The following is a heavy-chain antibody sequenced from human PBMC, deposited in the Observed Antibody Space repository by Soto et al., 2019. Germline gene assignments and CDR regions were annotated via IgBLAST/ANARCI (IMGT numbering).Heavy chain of an antibody. J-gene: IGHJ5*02. CDR1: GYSFSSYG. CDR2: INVNNGNT. CDR3: ARDPHEFWTSYWFDP. Sequence: ASVKVSCKASGYSFSSYGISWVRQAPGQGLEWMGWINVNNGNTNYAPKFQGRVTMTTDKSTSTAYMELRSLRSDDTAIYYCARDPHEFWTSYWFDPWGQGTPVTVSS. V-gene: IGHV1-18*04. D-gene: IGHD3-3*01.